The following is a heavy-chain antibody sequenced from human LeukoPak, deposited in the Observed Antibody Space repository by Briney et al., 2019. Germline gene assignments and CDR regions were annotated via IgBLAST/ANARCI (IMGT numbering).Heavy chain of an antibody. D-gene: IGHD3-10*01. CDR1: GFTFSSYS. CDR2: ISGDGTDL. J-gene: IGHJ4*02. V-gene: IGHV3-23*01. CDR3: AKKRGGNNPYDY. Sequence: GGSLRLSCAASGFTFSSYSMNWVRQAPGKGLEWVSVISGDGTDLDYADSVKGRFTISRDTSKSMVFLQMNSLRVEDTAVYYCAKKRGGNNPYDYWGQGTLVTVSS.